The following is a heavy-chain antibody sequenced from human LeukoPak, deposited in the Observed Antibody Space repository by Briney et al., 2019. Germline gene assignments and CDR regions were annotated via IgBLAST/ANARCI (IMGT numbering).Heavy chain of an antibody. D-gene: IGHD3-3*01. CDR2: IRSKAYGGTT. J-gene: IGHJ6*03. CDR1: GFTFGDYA. Sequence: GGSLRLSCTASGFTFGDYAMSWVRQAPGKGLEWVGFIRSKAYGGTTEYAASVKGRFTISRDDSKSIAYLQMNSLKTEDTAVYYCTRTGVVIFYYYYYMDVWGKGTTVTVSS. CDR3: TRTGVVIFYYYYYMDV. V-gene: IGHV3-49*04.